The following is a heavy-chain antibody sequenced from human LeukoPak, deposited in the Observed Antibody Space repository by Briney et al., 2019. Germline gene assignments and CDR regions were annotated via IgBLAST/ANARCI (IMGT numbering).Heavy chain of an antibody. J-gene: IGHJ6*02. Sequence: GGSLRLSCAASGFTFIRYAMSWVRQAPGKGLEWVSAVGESGRDTYYTDSVKGRFTISRDNAKNSLYLQMNSLRAEDTAVYYCAREWVAAAGYYYYGMDVWGQGTTVTVSS. V-gene: IGHV3-23*01. CDR2: VGESGRDT. CDR1: GFTFIRYA. D-gene: IGHD6-13*01. CDR3: AREWVAAAGYYYYGMDV.